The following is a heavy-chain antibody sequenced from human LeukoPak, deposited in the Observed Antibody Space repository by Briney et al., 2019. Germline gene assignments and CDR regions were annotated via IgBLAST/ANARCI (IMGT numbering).Heavy chain of an antibody. CDR3: AKLDTIFGGLSLDVLSDAFDI. J-gene: IGHJ3*02. CDR2: ISRSGGST. CDR1: GFTFRSYA. D-gene: IGHD3-3*01. Sequence: GGSLRLSCAASGFTFRSYAMSCVRQAPGGGLEGVSAISRSGGSTYYAGSVKFRFTISRDNSKNTMYMQMNRLRAEDTAVYYCAKLDTIFGGLSLDVLSDAFDIWGQGTMVTVSS. V-gene: IGHV3-23*01.